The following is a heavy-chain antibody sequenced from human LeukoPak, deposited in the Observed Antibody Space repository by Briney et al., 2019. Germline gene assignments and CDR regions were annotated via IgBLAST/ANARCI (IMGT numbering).Heavy chain of an antibody. D-gene: IGHD4-17*01. CDR2: ISGSGGST. CDR3: AKPYGDYVSPENYYFDY. Sequence: GGTLRLSCAASGFTFSSYGMSWVRQAPGKGLEWVSAISGSGGSTYYADSVKGRFTISRDHSKNTLYLQMNSLRAEDTAVYYCAKPYGDYVSPENYYFDYWGQGTLVTVSS. CDR1: GFTFSSYG. V-gene: IGHV3-23*01. J-gene: IGHJ4*02.